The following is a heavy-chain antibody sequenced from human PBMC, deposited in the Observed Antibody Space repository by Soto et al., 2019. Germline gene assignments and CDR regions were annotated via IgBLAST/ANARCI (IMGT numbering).Heavy chain of an antibody. J-gene: IGHJ4*02. CDR3: AKQATGYYDIQEGDYFDY. V-gene: IGHV3-23*01. CDR2: ISGSGGST. Sequence: PGGSLRLSCAASGFTFSSYAMSWVRQAPGKGLEWVSAISGSGGSTYYADSVKGRFTISRDNSKNTLYLQMNSLRAEDTAVYYCAKQATGYYDIQEGDYFDYWGQGSLVAVSS. CDR1: GFTFSSYA. D-gene: IGHD3-9*01.